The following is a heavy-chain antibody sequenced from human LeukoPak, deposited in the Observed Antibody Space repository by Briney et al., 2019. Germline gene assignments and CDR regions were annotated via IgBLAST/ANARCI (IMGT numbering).Heavy chain of an antibody. D-gene: IGHD3-3*01. CDR3: TRGLSSYYGYFDY. Sequence: PGGSLRLSCAASGITFSSPWMHWVRQAPGKGLVWVSRVNSGGTATNYADFVKGRFTISRDNAKNTLYLQMNSLRFEDSAVYYCTRGLSSYYGYFDYWGQGTLVTVSS. J-gene: IGHJ4*02. CDR2: VNSGGTAT. V-gene: IGHV3-74*01. CDR1: GITFSSPW.